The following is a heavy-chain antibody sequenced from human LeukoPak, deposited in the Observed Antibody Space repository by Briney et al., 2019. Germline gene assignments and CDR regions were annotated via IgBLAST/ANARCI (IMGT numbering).Heavy chain of an antibody. J-gene: IGHJ6*03. V-gene: IGHV4-4*09. CDR2: IYTSGST. Sequence: SETLSLTCTVSDGSISSHYWSWIRQPPGKGLEWIGYIYTSGSTNYNPSLKSRVTISVDTSKNQFSLKLSSVTAADTAVYYCARGVSGYTYGSYYYYYMDVWGKGTTVTVSS. CDR1: DGSISSHY. CDR3: ARGVSGYTYGSYYYYYMDV. D-gene: IGHD5-18*01.